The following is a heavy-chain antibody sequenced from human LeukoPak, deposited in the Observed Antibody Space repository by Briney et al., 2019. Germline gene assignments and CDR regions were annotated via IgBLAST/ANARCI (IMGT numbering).Heavy chain of an antibody. Sequence: GASLKVSCKVSGYTLTGLSMHGVRQAPGKGLEWMGGFDPEDGETIYAQKFQGRVTMTEDTSTDTAYMELSSLRSEDTAVYYCATGRGYSYGYVDYYYMDVWGKGTTVTVSS. D-gene: IGHD5-18*01. CDR1: GYTLTGLS. CDR3: ATGRGYSYGYVDYYYMDV. J-gene: IGHJ6*03. V-gene: IGHV1-24*01. CDR2: FDPEDGET.